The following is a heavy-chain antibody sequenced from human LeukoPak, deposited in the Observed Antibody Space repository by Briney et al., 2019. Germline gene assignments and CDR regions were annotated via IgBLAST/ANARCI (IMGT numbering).Heavy chain of an antibody. CDR1: GGTFSSYA. Sequence: SVKVSCKASGGTFSSYAISWVRQAPGQGLEWMGGIIPIFGTANYAQKFQGRVTITADESTSTAYMELSSLRSEDTAVYYCARVGGHRGLEYYFDYWGQGTLVTVSS. CDR3: ARVGGHRGLEYYFDY. V-gene: IGHV1-69*13. J-gene: IGHJ4*02. D-gene: IGHD2-15*01. CDR2: IIPIFGTA.